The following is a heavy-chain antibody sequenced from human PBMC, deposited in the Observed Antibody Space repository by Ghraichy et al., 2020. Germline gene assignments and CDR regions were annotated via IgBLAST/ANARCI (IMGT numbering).Heavy chain of an antibody. D-gene: IGHD2-21*02. J-gene: IGHJ4*02. CDR1: GFTFSSYS. Sequence: GGSLRLSCAASGFTFSSYSMNWVRQAPGKGLEWVSSISSSSSYIYYADSVKGRFTISRDNAKNSLYLQMNSLRAEDTAVYYCARSLAYCGGDCYLSQEGDYWGQGTLVTVSS. V-gene: IGHV3-21*01. CDR3: ARSLAYCGGDCYLSQEGDY. CDR2: ISSSSSYI.